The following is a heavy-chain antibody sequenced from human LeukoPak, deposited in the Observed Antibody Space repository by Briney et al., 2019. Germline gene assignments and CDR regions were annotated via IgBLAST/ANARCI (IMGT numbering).Heavy chain of an antibody. CDR3: ARRADYGDYFDS. CDR1: GFIFSRYG. V-gene: IGHV3-33*01. Sequence: GGSLRLSCEASGFIFSRYGMHWVRQAPGKGLERVAVIWDDGSNKFYGDSVKGRLTVSRDNSKNMLYLQLNSLSAEDTAVYYCARRADYGDYFDSWGQGTLVSVSS. J-gene: IGHJ4*02. D-gene: IGHD4-17*01. CDR2: IWDDGSNK.